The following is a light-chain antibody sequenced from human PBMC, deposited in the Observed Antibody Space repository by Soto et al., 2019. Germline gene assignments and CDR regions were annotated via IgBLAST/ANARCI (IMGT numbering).Light chain of an antibody. Sequence: EFVLTQSPGTLSLSPGERATLSCRASQTVRNNYLAWYQQKPGQAPRLLIYDASSRATGIPDRFSGGGSVTDFTLAISRLEPEDFAVYYCHQFSSYPLTFGGGTKVEIK. CDR3: HQFSSYPLT. CDR1: QTVRNNY. V-gene: IGKV3-20*01. CDR2: DAS. J-gene: IGKJ4*01.